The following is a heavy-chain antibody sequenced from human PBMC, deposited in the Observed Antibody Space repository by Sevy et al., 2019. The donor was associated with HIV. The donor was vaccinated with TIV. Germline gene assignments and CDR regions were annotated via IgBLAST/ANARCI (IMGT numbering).Heavy chain of an antibody. Sequence: GGSLRLSCAASGFSFSSYEMNWVRQAPGKGLEWVSYITSGGTTIYYADSVKGRFTISRDNAKNSLYLQWNSLRAEDTALYYWVREGLGGFHTSLDYWGQGTLVTVSS. D-gene: IGHD2-15*01. CDR3: VREGLGGFHTSLDY. CDR2: ITSGGTTI. J-gene: IGHJ4*02. CDR1: GFSFSSYE. V-gene: IGHV3-48*03.